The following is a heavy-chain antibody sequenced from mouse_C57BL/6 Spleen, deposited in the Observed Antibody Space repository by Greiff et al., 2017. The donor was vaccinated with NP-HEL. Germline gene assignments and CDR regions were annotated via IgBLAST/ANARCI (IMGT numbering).Heavy chain of an antibody. J-gene: IGHJ4*01. CDR1: GYTFTSYW. CDR2: INPNSGGT. V-gene: IGHV1-72*01. Sequence: QVQLQQPGAELVKPGASVKLSCKASGYTFTSYWMHWVKQRPGRGLEWIGRINPNSGGTKYNEKFKSKATLTVDKSSSPAFLPLSSLPSEDSAVYNCRRKLREDDEMDYWGQGTSVTVSS. CDR3: RRKLREDDEMDY. D-gene: IGHD1-1*01.